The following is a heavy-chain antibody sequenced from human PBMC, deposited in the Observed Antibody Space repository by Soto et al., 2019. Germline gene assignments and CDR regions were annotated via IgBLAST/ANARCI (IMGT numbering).Heavy chain of an antibody. J-gene: IGHJ3*02. CDR3: ARRSAPDAFDI. CDR1: GGSISSGDYY. D-gene: IGHD1-26*01. Sequence: SETLSLTCTVSGGSISSGDYYWSWIRQPPGKGLEWIGYIYYSGSTYYNPSLKSRVTISVDTSKNQFSLKLSSVTAADTAVYYCARRSAPDAFDIWGQGTMVTVSS. V-gene: IGHV4-30-4*01. CDR2: IYYSGST.